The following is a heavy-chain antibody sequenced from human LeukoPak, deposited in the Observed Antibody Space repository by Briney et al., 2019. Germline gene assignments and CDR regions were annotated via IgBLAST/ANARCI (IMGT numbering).Heavy chain of an antibody. V-gene: IGHV3-11*04. Sequence: GGSLRLSCAASGFTFSDYYMSWIRQTPRKGLEWLAYISSSGSSIDYADSVKGRFTVSRDNGKNSLFLQMNSLRVEDTAVYYCTRDRGSYRPIDYWGQGTLVTVSS. J-gene: IGHJ4*02. CDR3: TRDRGSYRPIDY. CDR2: ISSSGSSI. CDR1: GFTFSDYY. D-gene: IGHD1-26*01.